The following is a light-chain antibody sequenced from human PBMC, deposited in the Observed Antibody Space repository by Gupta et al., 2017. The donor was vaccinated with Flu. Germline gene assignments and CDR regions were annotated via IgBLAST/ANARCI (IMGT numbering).Light chain of an antibody. CDR1: QSVSSN. V-gene: IGKV3-15*01. J-gene: IGKJ4*01. CDR2: GAS. Sequence: EIVMTHPPATLSVSPGERATLSCRASQSVSSNLAWYQQKPGQAPRLLTYGASTRATGIPARFSGSGSGTEFTLTISSLQSEDFAVYYCQQYNNWLTFGGGTKVEIK. CDR3: QQYNNWLT.